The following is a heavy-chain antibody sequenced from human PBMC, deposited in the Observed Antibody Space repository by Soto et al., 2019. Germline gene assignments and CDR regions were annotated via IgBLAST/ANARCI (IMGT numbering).Heavy chain of an antibody. J-gene: IGHJ6*02. V-gene: IGHV4-34*01. Sequence: SETLSLTCAVHGGSFSGYYWSWIRQPPGKGLGWIGEINHSGSTNYNPSLKSRVTISVDTSKNQFSLKLSSVTAADTAVYYCARVLFLGVGYYYGMDVWGQGTTVTVSS. CDR1: GGSFSGYY. CDR3: ARVLFLGVGYYYGMDV. CDR2: INHSGST.